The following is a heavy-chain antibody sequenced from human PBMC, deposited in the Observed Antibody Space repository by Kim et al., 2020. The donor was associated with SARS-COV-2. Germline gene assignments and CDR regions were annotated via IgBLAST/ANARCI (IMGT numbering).Heavy chain of an antibody. CDR3: ASLWMGYDSSGYYPGYFDY. CDR2: IYYSGST. V-gene: IGHV4-59*13. CDR1: GGSISSYY. D-gene: IGHD3-22*01. Sequence: SETLSLTCTVSGGSISSYYWSWIRQPPGKGLEWIGYIYYSGSTNYNPSLKSRVTISVDTSKNQFSLKLSSVTAADTAVYYCASLWMGYDSSGYYPGYFDYWGQGTLVTVSP. J-gene: IGHJ4*02.